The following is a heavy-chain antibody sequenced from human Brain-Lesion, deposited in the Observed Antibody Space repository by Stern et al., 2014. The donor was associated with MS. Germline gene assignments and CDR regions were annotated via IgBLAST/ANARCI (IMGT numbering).Heavy chain of an antibody. CDR3: ARGGRYYADY. CDR1: GNSFTHFY. CDR2: INPNSGGT. J-gene: IGHJ4*02. D-gene: IGHD2-2*01. V-gene: IGHV1-2*04. Sequence: VQLVQSGAEVKKPGASVRVSCEASGNSFTHFYIHWVRQAPGQGLEWIGWINPNSGGTKVAQKFQGWVTITRDTSMTTAYMEVTSLTSDDTAVYYCARGGRYYADYWGQGTLVTVSS.